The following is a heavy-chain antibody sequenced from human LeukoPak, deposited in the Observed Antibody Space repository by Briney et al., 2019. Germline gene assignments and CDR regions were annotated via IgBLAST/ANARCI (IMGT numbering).Heavy chain of an antibody. CDR3: ARGDGYNFDY. D-gene: IGHD5-24*01. CDR2: MSASGST. J-gene: IGHJ4*02. CDR1: GGSISSYY. V-gene: IGHV4-4*07. Sequence: PSETLSLTCTVSGGSISSYYWSWIWQSAGKGLEWIGRMSASGSTTYNPSLKSRVTMSVDTSKNQFSLKLTSVTAADTAVYYCARGDGYNFDYWGQGTLVIVSS.